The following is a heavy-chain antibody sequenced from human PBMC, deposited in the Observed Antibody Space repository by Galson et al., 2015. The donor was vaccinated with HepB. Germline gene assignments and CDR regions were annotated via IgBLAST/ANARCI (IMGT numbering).Heavy chain of an antibody. V-gene: IGHV4-34*01. J-gene: IGHJ4*02. CDR3: AHTPPLEPGNFDY. Sequence: SETLSLTCAVYGGSFSGYYWSWIRQPPGKGLEWIGEINHSGSTNYNPSLKSRVTISVDTSKNQFSLKLSSVTAADTAVYYCAHTPPLEPGNFDYWGQGTLVTVSS. D-gene: IGHD1-1*01. CDR1: GGSFSGYY. CDR2: INHSGST.